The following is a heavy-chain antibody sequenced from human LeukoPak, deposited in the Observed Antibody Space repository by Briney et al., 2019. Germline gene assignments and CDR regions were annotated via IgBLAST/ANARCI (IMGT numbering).Heavy chain of an antibody. D-gene: IGHD5-24*01. Sequence: ASVKVSCKASGYTFIGYYMHWVRQAPGQGLEWMGRINPNSGGTNYAQKFQGRVTMTRDTSISTAYMELSRLRSDDTAVYYCARAQEERWLQLEGYYYGMDVWGQGTTVTVSS. CDR1: GYTFIGYY. CDR2: INPNSGGT. J-gene: IGHJ6*02. CDR3: ARAQEERWLQLEGYYYGMDV. V-gene: IGHV1-2*06.